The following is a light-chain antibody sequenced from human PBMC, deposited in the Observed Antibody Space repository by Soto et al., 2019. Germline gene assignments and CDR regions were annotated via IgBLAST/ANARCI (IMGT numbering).Light chain of an antibody. Sequence: EIVLTQSPGTLSLSPGERATLSCRASQNVSSSYLAWYQHKSGQAPRLLIYGASSRATGIPDRFSGSGSGTDFTLTISRLEPEDSAAYYCQQYETTPYSFGQGTELEIK. V-gene: IGKV3-20*01. J-gene: IGKJ2*03. CDR2: GAS. CDR3: QQYETTPYS. CDR1: QNVSSSY.